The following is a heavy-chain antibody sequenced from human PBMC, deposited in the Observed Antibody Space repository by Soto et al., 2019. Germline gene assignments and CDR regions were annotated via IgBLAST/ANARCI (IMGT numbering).Heavy chain of an antibody. D-gene: IGHD6-13*01. CDR1: GGSISSGGYS. Sequence: PSETLSLTCAVSGGSISSGGYSWSWIRQPPGKGLEWIGYIYHSGSTYYNPSLKSRVTISVDRSKNQFSLKLSSVTAADTAVHYCARTYSSSWSPFEYWGQGTLVTVS. J-gene: IGHJ4*02. V-gene: IGHV4-30-2*01. CDR2: IYHSGST. CDR3: ARTYSSSWSPFEY.